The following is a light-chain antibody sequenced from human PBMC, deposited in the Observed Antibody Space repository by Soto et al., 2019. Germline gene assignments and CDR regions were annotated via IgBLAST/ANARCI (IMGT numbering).Light chain of an antibody. CDR2: KAS. J-gene: IGKJ5*01. CDR1: QSVSTW. CDR3: QHRSNWL. Sequence: DIQMTQSPSTLSASVGDRVAITCRASQSVSTWLAWYQQKPGKAPKLLIYKASNLESGVPSRFTGSGSGTEFTLTISSLQPDDFAVYYCQHRSNWLFGQGTRLEIK. V-gene: IGKV1-5*03.